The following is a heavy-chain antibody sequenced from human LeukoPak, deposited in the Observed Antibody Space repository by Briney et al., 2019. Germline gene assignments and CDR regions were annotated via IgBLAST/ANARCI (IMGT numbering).Heavy chain of an antibody. CDR2: MRDTVNT. D-gene: IGHD5-18*01. J-gene: IGHJ4*02. V-gene: IGHV4-59*11. Sequence: SETLSLTCTVSDVSISSHYWSWLRQPPGKGLEWIAYMRDTVNTKDNPSFKSRLTLSADTSKNQFSLRLGSVTAAVTAVYYCATIKRGNIYGYFDFWGQGILVTVSS. CDR3: ATIKRGNIYGYFDF. CDR1: DVSISSHY.